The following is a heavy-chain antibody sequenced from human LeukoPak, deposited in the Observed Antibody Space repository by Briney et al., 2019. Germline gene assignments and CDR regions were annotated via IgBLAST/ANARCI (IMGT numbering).Heavy chain of an antibody. J-gene: IGHJ4*02. CDR3: ARNHHGGTTVTLDY. CDR2: ISSSSSYI. D-gene: IGHD4-17*01. V-gene: IGHV3-21*01. CDR1: GFTFSSYS. Sequence: GGSLRLSCAASGFTFSSYSMNWVRQAPGQGLEWVSSISSSSSYIYYADSVKGRFTISRDNATNSLYLQMNRLRAEDTAVYYCARNHHGGTTVTLDYWGQGTLVTVSS.